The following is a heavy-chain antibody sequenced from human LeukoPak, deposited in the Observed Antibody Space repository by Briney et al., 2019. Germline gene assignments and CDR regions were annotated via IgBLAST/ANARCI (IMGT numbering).Heavy chain of an antibody. D-gene: IGHD6-6*01. CDR2: ISWNSGSI. CDR1: GFTFDDYA. V-gene: IGHV3-9*01. J-gene: IGHJ3*01. Sequence: GGSLRLSCAASGFTFDDYAMHWVRQAPGKGLEWVSGISWNSGSIGYADSVKGRFTISRDNAKNSLYLQINSLRAEDTAVYYCARSSYSSSSSVWGQGTMVTVSS. CDR3: ARSSYSSSSSV.